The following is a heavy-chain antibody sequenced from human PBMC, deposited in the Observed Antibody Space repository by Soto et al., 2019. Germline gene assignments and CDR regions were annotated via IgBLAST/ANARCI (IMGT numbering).Heavy chain of an antibody. CDR3: ARVSSGVVVVPAAGFDS. CDR2: LSGSGDTR. J-gene: IGHJ4*02. Sequence: PGGSLRLSCAASGFTFSRHDMSWVRQAPGKGLEWVSALSGSGDTRYYADSVKGRFTISRDNSKNTLYLQMNSLRAEDTALYYCARVSSGVVVVPAAGFDSWGQGTLVTVSS. CDR1: GFTFSRHD. D-gene: IGHD2-2*01. V-gene: IGHV3-23*01.